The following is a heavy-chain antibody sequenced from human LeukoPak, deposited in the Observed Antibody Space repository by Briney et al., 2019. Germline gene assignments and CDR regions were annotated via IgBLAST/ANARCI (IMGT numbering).Heavy chain of an antibody. D-gene: IGHD1-1*01. Sequence: PSETLSLTCTVYGGSFSGYYWSWIRQPPGKGLEWIGEINHSGSTNYNPSLKSRVTISVDTSKNQFSLKLSSVTAADTAVYYCARPNWNDVFDYWGQGTLVTVSS. CDR3: ARPNWNDVFDY. V-gene: IGHV4-34*01. CDR1: GGSFSGYY. J-gene: IGHJ4*02. CDR2: INHSGST.